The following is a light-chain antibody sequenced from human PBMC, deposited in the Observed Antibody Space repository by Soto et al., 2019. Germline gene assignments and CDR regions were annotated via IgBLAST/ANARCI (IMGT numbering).Light chain of an antibody. J-gene: IGKJ4*01. Sequence: EIVLTQSPVTLSLSPGERTTLSCRASQTVSSSYLAWYQQKPGQAPRLLIYGASSRATGIPDRFSGSGSGTDFSLTISRLEPEDFAVYYCQQYVASLTFGGGTKVDIK. CDR3: QQYVASLT. V-gene: IGKV3-20*01. CDR2: GAS. CDR1: QTVSSSY.